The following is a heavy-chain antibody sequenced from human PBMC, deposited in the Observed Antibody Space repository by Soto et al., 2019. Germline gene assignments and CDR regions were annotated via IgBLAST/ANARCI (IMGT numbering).Heavy chain of an antibody. J-gene: IGHJ4*02. CDR2: TSAGGNSI. CDR3: ARGPGYSTGWYYDY. CDR1: GFTLSSYE. Sequence: EVQLVESGGGLVQPGGSLRLSCAASGFTLSSYEVSWVRQAPGKGLDWISYTSAGGNSIYYADSVRGRFTISRDNAKNSLYLQMNSLRAEDTAVYYCARGPGYSTGWYYDYWGQGTLVTVSS. V-gene: IGHV3-48*03. D-gene: IGHD6-19*01.